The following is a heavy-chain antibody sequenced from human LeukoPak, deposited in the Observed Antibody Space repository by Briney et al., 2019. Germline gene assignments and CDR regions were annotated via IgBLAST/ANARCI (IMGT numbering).Heavy chain of an antibody. Sequence: SETLPLTCGVSGGSISPYYWSWIRQPPGKGLEWIGYIFYSGVTTYNPSLKSRVSISLDSPKNQFFLRLTSVTAADTAMYYCARAETLAAIYFDFWGQGRLVTVSS. V-gene: IGHV4-59*01. D-gene: IGHD6-25*01. J-gene: IGHJ4*02. CDR1: GGSISPYY. CDR2: IFYSGVT. CDR3: ARAETLAAIYFDF.